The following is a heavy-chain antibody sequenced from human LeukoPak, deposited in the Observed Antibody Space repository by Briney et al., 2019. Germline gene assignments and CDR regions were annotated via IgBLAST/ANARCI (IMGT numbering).Heavy chain of an antibody. V-gene: IGHV1-18*01. CDR2: ISAYNGNT. Sequence: GASVKVSCKASGYTFTSYGISWVRQAPGQGLEWMGWISAYNGNTNYAQKLQGRVTMTTDTSTSTAYMELRSLRSDDTAVYYCARASRVMWFGDGYYYMDVWGKGTTVTISS. CDR3: ARASRVMWFGDGYYYMDV. J-gene: IGHJ6*03. D-gene: IGHD3-10*01. CDR1: GYTFTSYG.